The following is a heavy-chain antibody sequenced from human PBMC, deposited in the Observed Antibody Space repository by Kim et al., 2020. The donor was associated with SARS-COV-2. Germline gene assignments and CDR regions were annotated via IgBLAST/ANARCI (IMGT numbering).Heavy chain of an antibody. CDR2: IYYSGST. CDR1: GGSISSSSYY. V-gene: IGHV4-39*01. CDR3: AIHTVSIVVVPAAMVLGNWCDP. Sequence: SETLSLTCTVSGGSISSSSYYWGWIRQPPGKGLEWIGSIYYSGSTYYNPSLKSRVTISVDTSKNQFSLKLSSVTAADTAVYYCAIHTVSIVVVPAAMVLGNWCDPWGQGTLVTVSS. J-gene: IGHJ5*02. D-gene: IGHD2-2*01.